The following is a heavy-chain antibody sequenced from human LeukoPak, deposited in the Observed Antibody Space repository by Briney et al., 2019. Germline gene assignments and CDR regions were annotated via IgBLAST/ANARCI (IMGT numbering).Heavy chain of an antibody. CDR3: ARAHRLPSHTIFGVVIQSPSYFQH. J-gene: IGHJ1*01. V-gene: IGHV1-8*03. CDR1: GYTFTGYY. Sequence: ASVKVSCKASGYTFTGYYMHWVRQAPGQGLEWMGWINPNSGNTGYAQKFQGRVTITRNTSISTAYMELSSLRSEDTAVYYCARAHRLPSHTIFGVVIQSPSYFQHWGQGTLVTVSS. D-gene: IGHD3-3*01. CDR2: INPNSGNT.